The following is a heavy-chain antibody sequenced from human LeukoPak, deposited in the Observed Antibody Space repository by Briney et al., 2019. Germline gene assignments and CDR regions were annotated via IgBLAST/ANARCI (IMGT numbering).Heavy chain of an antibody. J-gene: IGHJ4*02. V-gene: IGHV4-30-2*01. CDR1: GGYISCGGYS. D-gene: IGHD1-26*01. Sequence: SQTLSLTCAVTGGYISCGGYSWRWIRHPPGKGLVWLAYIHYTEKTSYNPSLESRVTISVDRSKNQFSLSLTSVTAADTAVYFCARGPVGAREPYYFDYWGQGSLVIVSS. CDR2: IHYTEKT. CDR3: ARGPVGAREPYYFDY.